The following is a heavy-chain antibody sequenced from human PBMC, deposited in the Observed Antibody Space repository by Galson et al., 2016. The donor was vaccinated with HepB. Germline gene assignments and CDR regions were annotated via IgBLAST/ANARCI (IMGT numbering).Heavy chain of an antibody. CDR1: GFTFIDYG. CDR3: AKPHAGYTSGHGGAFDI. V-gene: IGHV3-30*18. J-gene: IGHJ3*02. Sequence: SLRLSCAASGFTFIDYGMHWVRQAPGKGLEWVAVISYDGNNEKYADSVKGRFTISRDNSKSTLYLQMTSLRVEDTAIYYCAKPHAGYTSGHGGAFDIWGQGTMVTVSS. CDR2: ISYDGNNE. D-gene: IGHD6-19*01.